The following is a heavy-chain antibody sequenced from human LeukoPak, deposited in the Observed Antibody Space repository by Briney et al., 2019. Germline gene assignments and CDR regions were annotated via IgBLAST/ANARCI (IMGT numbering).Heavy chain of an antibody. CDR3: ARGEEVVPAAMRAYYYYYMDV. D-gene: IGHD2-2*01. CDR2: IIPIFGTA. Sequence: ASXKVSCKASGGTFSSYAISWVRQAPGQGLEWMGGIIPIFGTANYAQKFQGRVTITTDESTSTAYMELSSLRSEDTAVYYCARGEEVVPAAMRAYYYYYMDVWGKGTTVTVSS. CDR1: GGTFSSYA. J-gene: IGHJ6*03. V-gene: IGHV1-69*05.